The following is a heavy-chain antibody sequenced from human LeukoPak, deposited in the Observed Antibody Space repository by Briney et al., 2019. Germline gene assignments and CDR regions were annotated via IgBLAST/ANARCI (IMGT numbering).Heavy chain of an antibody. CDR3: ARDLAAAGTSL. Sequence: GGSLRLSCAASGFTFSSNCMSWVRQAPGKGLEWVSVIYSGGSTYYADSVKGRFTISRDNSKNTLYLQMNSLKAEDTAVYYCARDLAAAGTSLWGQGTTVTVSS. D-gene: IGHD6-13*01. CDR2: IYSGGST. V-gene: IGHV3-66*01. J-gene: IGHJ6*02. CDR1: GFTFSSNC.